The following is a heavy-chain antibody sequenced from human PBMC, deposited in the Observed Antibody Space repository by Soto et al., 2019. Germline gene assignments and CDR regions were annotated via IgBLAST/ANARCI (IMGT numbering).Heavy chain of an antibody. CDR3: ARGGDCISASCYDY. V-gene: IGHV4-31*03. CDR2: IYYSGST. CDR1: GGSISSGGYY. Sequence: SETLSLTCTVSGGSISSGGYYWSWIRQHPGKGLEWIGYIYYSGSTYYNPSLKSRVTISVDTSKNQFSLKLSSVTAADTAVYYCARGGDCISASCYDYWGQGTLVTVSS. D-gene: IGHD2-2*01. J-gene: IGHJ4*02.